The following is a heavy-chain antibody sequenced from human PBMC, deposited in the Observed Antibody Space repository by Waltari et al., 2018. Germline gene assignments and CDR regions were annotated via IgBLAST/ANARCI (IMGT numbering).Heavy chain of an antibody. J-gene: IGHJ6*02. V-gene: IGHV1-69*01. Sequence: QVQLVQSGAEVKKPGSSVKVSCKASGGTLRSYVISWVRQAPGQGRAWMGGMIPMYGPTNYAQKFQGRGTITADEATSTFYMELSSLRVEDTATYYCARVRKQWELLVTSSGYSAMDVWGQGTTVTVSS. D-gene: IGHD1-26*01. CDR1: GGTLRSYV. CDR3: ARVRKQWELLVTSSGYSAMDV. CDR2: MIPMYGPT.